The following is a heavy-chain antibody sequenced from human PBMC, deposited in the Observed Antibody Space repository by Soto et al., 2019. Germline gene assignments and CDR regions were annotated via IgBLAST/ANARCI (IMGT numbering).Heavy chain of an antibody. Sequence: EVQLLESGGGLGQPGGSLRLSCAASGFTFNNYAMSWVRQAPGKGLEWVSSISGGAYSTYYADSVKGRFSISRDNSKNTLYLQMSSLSAEDTAVYYCAKAQRVVVVAPSGNDFWGQGTLVTVSS. CDR1: GFTFNNYA. V-gene: IGHV3-23*01. CDR3: AKAQRVVVVAPSGNDF. D-gene: IGHD2-15*01. CDR2: ISGGAYST. J-gene: IGHJ4*02.